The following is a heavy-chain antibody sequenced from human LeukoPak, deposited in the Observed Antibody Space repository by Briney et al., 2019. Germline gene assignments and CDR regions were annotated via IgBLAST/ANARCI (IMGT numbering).Heavy chain of an antibody. V-gene: IGHV1-18*01. CDR1: GGTFSSYA. CDR3: ARDKTPYSSGWSVDY. CDR2: ISAYNGNT. Sequence: ASVKVSCKASGGTFSSYAISWVRQAPGQGLEWMGWISAYNGNTNYAQKLQGRVTMTTDTSTSTAYMELRSLRSDDTAVYYCARDKTPYSSGWSVDYWGQGTLVTVSS. J-gene: IGHJ4*02. D-gene: IGHD6-19*01.